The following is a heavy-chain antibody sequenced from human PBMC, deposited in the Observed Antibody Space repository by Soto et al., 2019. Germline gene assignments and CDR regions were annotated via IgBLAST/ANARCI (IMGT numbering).Heavy chain of an antibody. J-gene: IGHJ4*02. Sequence: QITLKESGPALVKPTQTLTLTYTFSGFSFSTSGVSVAWIRQPPGKALEWLALIYWNDDKRYSPSLKSRLTITKDTSKKQVVLRMTDMDPVDTATYYCAHRPPSGLNSSWTYAYWGQGILITVSS. V-gene: IGHV2-5*01. CDR1: GFSFSTSGVS. D-gene: IGHD6-13*01. CDR3: AHRPPSGLNSSWTYAY. CDR2: IYWNDDK.